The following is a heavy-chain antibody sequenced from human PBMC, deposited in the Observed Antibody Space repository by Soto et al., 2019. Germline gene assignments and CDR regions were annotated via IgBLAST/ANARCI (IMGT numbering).Heavy chain of an antibody. Sequence: GGSLRLSCAASGFTFSSYAMSWVRQAPGKGLEWVSSISGIGHSTYYADSVKGRFTISRDNSKNTLFLQMSSLRAEDTAVYYCATRIRATIGHFDSWGQGTLVTVSS. CDR1: GFTFSSYA. J-gene: IGHJ4*02. V-gene: IGHV3-23*01. CDR2: ISGIGHST. D-gene: IGHD5-12*01. CDR3: ATRIRATIGHFDS.